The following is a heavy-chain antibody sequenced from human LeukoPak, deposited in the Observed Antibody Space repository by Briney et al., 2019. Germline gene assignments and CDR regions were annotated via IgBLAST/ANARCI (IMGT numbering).Heavy chain of an antibody. CDR3: ALLEMDTAMGPRGMDV. V-gene: IGHV4-34*01. J-gene: IGHJ6*04. CDR2: INHSGST. CDR1: GGPFSGYY. Sequence: KPSETLSLTCAVYGGPFSGYYWSWIRQPPGKGLEWIGEINHSGSTNYNPSLKSRVTISVDTSKNQFSLKLSSVTAADTAVYYCALLEMDTAMGPRGMDVWGKGTTVTVSS. D-gene: IGHD5-18*01.